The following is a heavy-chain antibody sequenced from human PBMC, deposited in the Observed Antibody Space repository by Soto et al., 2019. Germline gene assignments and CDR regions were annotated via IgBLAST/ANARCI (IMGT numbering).Heavy chain of an antibody. D-gene: IGHD2-2*01. J-gene: IGHJ6*02. V-gene: IGHV3-49*03. CDR1: GFTFGDFG. Sequence: GGSLRLSCTGSGFTFGDFGMSWFRQTPGKGLEWLSFIRSKGYGGTTESAASVRGRFITSRDDSKSIAYLQMNSLKTEDTAVYYCASLTSWSQEYYYGMDVWGQGTTVTVSS. CDR2: IRSKGYGGTT. CDR3: ASLTSWSQEYYYGMDV.